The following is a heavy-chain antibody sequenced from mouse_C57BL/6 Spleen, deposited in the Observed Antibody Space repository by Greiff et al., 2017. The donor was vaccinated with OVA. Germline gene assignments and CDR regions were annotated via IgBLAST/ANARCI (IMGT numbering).Heavy chain of an antibody. CDR2: IYPGSGST. Sequence: VQLQQPGAELVKPGASVKMSCKASGYTFTSYWITWVKQRPGQGLEWIGDIYPGSGSTNYNEKFKSKATLTVDTSSSTAYMQLSSLTSEDSAVSYSASYGSSRDYFDYWGQGTTLTVSS. J-gene: IGHJ2*01. CDR3: ASYGSSRDYFDY. D-gene: IGHD1-1*01. CDR1: GYTFTSYW. V-gene: IGHV1-55*01.